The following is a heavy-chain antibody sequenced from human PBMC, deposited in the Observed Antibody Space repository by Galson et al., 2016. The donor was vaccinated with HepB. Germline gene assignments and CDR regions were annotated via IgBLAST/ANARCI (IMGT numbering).Heavy chain of an antibody. CDR3: ARGMHTTSFTLHY. J-gene: IGHJ4*02. V-gene: IGHV3-48*02. CDR1: GFTFSDYS. CDR2: ISGISSSM. D-gene: IGHD1-14*01. Sequence: SLRLSCAASGFTFSDYSMNWIRQAPGKGLEWVSYISGISSSMYYADSVKGRFTISRGNAKNSLCLQMNSLRDEDTAVYYCARGMHTTSFTLHYWGQGTLLTVSS.